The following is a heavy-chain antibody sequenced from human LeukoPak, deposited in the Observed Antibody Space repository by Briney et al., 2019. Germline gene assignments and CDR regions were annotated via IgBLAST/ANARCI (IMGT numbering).Heavy chain of an antibody. CDR1: GYTFTSYY. CDR2: INPSGGST. V-gene: IGHV1-46*01. J-gene: IGHJ3*02. D-gene: IGHD2-2*01. CDR3: ARDFIIADIVVVPAAHDAFDI. Sequence: GASVKVSCKASGYTFTSYYMHWVRQAPGQGLEWMGIINPSGGSTSYAQKFQGRVTMTRDTSTSTVHMELSSLRSEDTAVYYCARDFIIADIVVVPAAHDAFDIWGQGTMVTVSS.